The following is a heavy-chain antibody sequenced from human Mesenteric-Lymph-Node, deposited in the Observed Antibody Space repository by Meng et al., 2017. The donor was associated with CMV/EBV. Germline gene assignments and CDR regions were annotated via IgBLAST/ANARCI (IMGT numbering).Heavy chain of an antibody. CDR1: GFTVSSYN. D-gene: IGHD2-15*01. CDR3: ARGRDIVVVVAATYYFDY. CDR2: ISSSSSYI. Sequence: GESLKISCAASGFTVSSYNMNWVRQAPGKGLEWVSSISSSSSYIYYADSVKGRFTISRDNAKNSLYLQMNSLRAEDTAVYYCARGRDIVVVVAATYYFDYWGQGTLVTVSS. J-gene: IGHJ4*02. V-gene: IGHV3-21*01.